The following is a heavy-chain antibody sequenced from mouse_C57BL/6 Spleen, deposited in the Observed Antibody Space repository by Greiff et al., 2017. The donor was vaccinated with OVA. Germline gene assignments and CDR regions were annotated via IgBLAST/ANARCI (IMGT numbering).Heavy chain of an antibody. Sequence: QVQLQQPGAELVKPGASVKMSCKASGYTFTSYWITWVKQRPGQGLEWIGDIYPGSGSTNYNEKFKSKATLTVDTSSSTAYMQLSSLTSEYSAVYFCARGSNFHWYFDVWGTGTTVTVSS. CDR3: ARGSNFHWYFDV. D-gene: IGHD2-5*01. CDR2: IYPGSGST. V-gene: IGHV1-55*01. CDR1: GYTFTSYW. J-gene: IGHJ1*03.